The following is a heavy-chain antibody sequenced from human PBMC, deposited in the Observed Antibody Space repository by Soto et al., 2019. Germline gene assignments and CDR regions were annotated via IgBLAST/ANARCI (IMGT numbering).Heavy chain of an antibody. Sequence: ASVKVSCKASGYTFTSYGISWVRQAPGQGLEWMGWISAYNGNTNYAQKLQGRVTMTTDTSTSTAYMELRSLRSDDTAVYYCARGNMAGYYYYGMDVWGQGTTVPVSS. CDR1: GYTFTSYG. J-gene: IGHJ6*02. V-gene: IGHV1-18*01. CDR3: ARGNMAGYYYYGMDV. CDR2: ISAYNGNT. D-gene: IGHD6-19*01.